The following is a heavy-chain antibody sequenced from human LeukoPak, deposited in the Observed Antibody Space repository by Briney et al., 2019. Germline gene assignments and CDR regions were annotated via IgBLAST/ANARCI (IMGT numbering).Heavy chain of an antibody. D-gene: IGHD2-15*01. V-gene: IGHV4-59*01. J-gene: IGHJ2*01. CDR1: GGSISSYY. CDR2: IYYSGST. CDR3: ARSGYCSGGSCYSDWYFDF. Sequence: KPSETLSLTCTVSGGSISSYYWSWIRQPPGKGLEWIGYIYYSGSTNYNPSLKSRVTISVDTSKNQFSLKLSSVTAADTAVYYCARSGYCSGGSCYSDWYFDFWGRGTLVTVSS.